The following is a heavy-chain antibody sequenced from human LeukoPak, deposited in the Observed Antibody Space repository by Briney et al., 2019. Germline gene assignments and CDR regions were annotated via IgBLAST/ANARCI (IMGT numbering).Heavy chain of an antibody. CDR2: ISGSGVST. CDR3: AKESDISAFGRTFQH. V-gene: IGHV3-23*01. Sequence: PGGSLRLSCAASGFTVSSNYMNWVRQAPGRGLVWVSVISGSGVSTFYADSVKGRFTISRDNSKNKLYLQMNSLRAEGTAVYYCAKESDISAFGRTFQHWGQGTLVTVSS. J-gene: IGHJ1*01. D-gene: IGHD3-3*02. CDR1: GFTVSSNY.